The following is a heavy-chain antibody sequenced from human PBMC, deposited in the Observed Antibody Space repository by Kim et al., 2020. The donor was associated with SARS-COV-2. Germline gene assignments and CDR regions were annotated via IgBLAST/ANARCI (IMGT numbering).Heavy chain of an antibody. Sequence: GGSLRLSCAASGFTFSSYGMHWVRQAPGKGLEWVAVIWYDGSNKYYADSVKGRFTISRDNSKNTLYLQMNSLRAEDTAVYYCAREGAPYYYGSGSYYFAYWGQGTLVTVSS. V-gene: IGHV3-33*01. D-gene: IGHD3-10*01. CDR2: IWYDGSNK. CDR1: GFTFSSYG. J-gene: IGHJ4*02. CDR3: AREGAPYYYGSGSYYFAY.